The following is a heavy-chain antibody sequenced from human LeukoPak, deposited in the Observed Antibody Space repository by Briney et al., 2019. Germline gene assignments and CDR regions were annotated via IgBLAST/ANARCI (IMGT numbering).Heavy chain of an antibody. V-gene: IGHV3-7*04. CDR2: INRDGSEK. J-gene: IGHJ4*02. D-gene: IGHD2-8*02. CDR1: GFTFSNYW. Sequence: GGSLRRSCAASGFTFSNYWMNWVRQAPGKGMEWVANINRDGSEKNYVDSVKGRFTISRDNAKNSLYLQMNSLRAEDTAVYYCARTTGGHFDSWGQGTLVTVSS. CDR3: ARTTGGHFDS.